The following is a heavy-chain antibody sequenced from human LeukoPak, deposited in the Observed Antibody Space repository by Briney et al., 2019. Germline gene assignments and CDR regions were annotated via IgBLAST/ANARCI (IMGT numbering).Heavy chain of an antibody. J-gene: IGHJ6*03. D-gene: IGHD3-10*01. CDR1: GGSFSGYY. CDR2: INHSGST. Sequence: SETLSLTCAVYGGSFSGYYWSWIRQPPGKGLEWIGEINHSGSTNYNPSLKSRVTISVDTSKNQFSLKLSSVTAADTAVYYCARGAFGSIYYYYYMDVWGKGTTVTVSS. CDR3: ARGAFGSIYYYYYMDV. V-gene: IGHV4-34*01.